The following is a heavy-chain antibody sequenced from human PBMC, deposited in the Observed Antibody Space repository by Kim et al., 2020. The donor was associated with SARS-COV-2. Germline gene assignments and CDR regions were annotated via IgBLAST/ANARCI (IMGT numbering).Heavy chain of an antibody. Sequence: SGPTLVNPTQTLTLTCTFSGFSLSSSGMCVSWIRQPPGKALEWLERIDWDNDKHYTTSLKTRLTISKDTSKNQVVLTLTNVDPMDTATYFCARIRGTRTSCLASFDSWGQGTLVTVSS. V-gene: IGHV2-70*11. D-gene: IGHD2-2*01. J-gene: IGHJ5*01. CDR1: GFSLSSSGMC. CDR2: IDWDNDK. CDR3: ARIRGTRTSCLASFDS.